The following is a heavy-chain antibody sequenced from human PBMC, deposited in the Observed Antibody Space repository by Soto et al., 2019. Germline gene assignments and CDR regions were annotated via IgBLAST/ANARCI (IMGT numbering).Heavy chain of an antibody. CDR3: ATDRGGGGY. CDR1: GFTVSNNY. CDR2: IYSGGYT. V-gene: IGHV3-53*01. Sequence: EVQLVESGGGLIQPGGSLRLSCAVSGFTVSNNYMSWVRQAPGKGLEGVSVIYSGGYTAYGDSVKGRFTISRDNSKNTLYLKIKSLGAADTAVVFWATDRGGGGYWGQGTLVTVSS. J-gene: IGHJ4*02. D-gene: IGHD3-10*01.